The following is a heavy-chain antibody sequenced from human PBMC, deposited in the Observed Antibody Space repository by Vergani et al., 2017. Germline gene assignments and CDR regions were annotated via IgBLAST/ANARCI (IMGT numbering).Heavy chain of an antibody. Sequence: QVQLQQWGAGLLKPSETLSLTCAVYGGSFSGYYWGWIRQPPGKGLEWIGSIYYSGSTYYNPSLKSRVTISVDTSKNQFSLKLSSVTAADTAVYYCARPGIAAADARSPSAEYFQHWGQGTLVTVSS. CDR3: ARPGIAAADARSPSAEYFQH. J-gene: IGHJ1*01. CDR1: GGSFSGYY. CDR2: IYYSGST. D-gene: IGHD6-13*01. V-gene: IGHV4-34*01.